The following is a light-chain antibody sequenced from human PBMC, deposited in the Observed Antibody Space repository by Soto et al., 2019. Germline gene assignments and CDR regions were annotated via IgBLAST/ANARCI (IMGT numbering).Light chain of an antibody. CDR3: QQYDSSPIT. CDR1: QSVVSD. Sequence: EIVLTQSPGTLSLSPGQSATLSCRASQSVVSDLAWYQQKPGRAPRLLIYGASRRATGIPGRFSGSGSGTDFTLTISRLEPEDFAVYYCQQYDSSPITFGQGTRLEIK. V-gene: IGKV3-20*01. J-gene: IGKJ5*01. CDR2: GAS.